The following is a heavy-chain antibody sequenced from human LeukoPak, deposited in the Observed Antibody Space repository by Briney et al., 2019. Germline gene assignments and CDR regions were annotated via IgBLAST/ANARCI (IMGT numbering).Heavy chain of an antibody. V-gene: IGHV4-34*01. D-gene: IGHD6-13*01. CDR3: ARRGAAARYNWFDP. J-gene: IGHJ5*02. CDR1: GGSFSGYY. CDR2: INHSGST. Sequence: PSETLSLTCAVYGGSFSGYYWSWIRQPPGKGLEWIGEINHSGSTNYNPSLKSRVTISVDTSKNQFSLKLSSVTAADTAVYYCARRGAAARYNWFDPWGQGTLVTVSS.